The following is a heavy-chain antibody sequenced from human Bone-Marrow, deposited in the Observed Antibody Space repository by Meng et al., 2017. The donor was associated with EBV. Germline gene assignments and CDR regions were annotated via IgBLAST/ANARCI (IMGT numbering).Heavy chain of an antibody. Sequence: VQLVQFGGVVDEPGFSVKVSCKASGGTFSSSAISWVRQARGQGLEWMGWSIPIFGTANYAQKFQGRVTITADKSTSTVYMELSSLRSEDTAVYYCARDGSVEMASIWGQGTLVTVSS. CDR2: SIPIFGTA. V-gene: IGHV1-69*06. CDR1: GGTFSSSA. D-gene: IGHD5-24*01. J-gene: IGHJ4*02. CDR3: ARDGSVEMASI.